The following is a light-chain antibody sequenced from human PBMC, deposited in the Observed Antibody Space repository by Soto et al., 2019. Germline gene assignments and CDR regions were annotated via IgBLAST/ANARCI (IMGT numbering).Light chain of an antibody. CDR1: SSDVGGYNY. CDR2: EVS. J-gene: IGLJ1*01. Sequence: QSALTQPASVSGSPGQSITISCTGTSSDVGGYNYVSWYQQHPGKAPKLMIYEVSNRPSGVSNRSSGSKSGNTASLTISGIQAEDEADYYCSSYTSSSTYVFGTGTKVTVL. V-gene: IGLV2-14*01. CDR3: SSYTSSSTYV.